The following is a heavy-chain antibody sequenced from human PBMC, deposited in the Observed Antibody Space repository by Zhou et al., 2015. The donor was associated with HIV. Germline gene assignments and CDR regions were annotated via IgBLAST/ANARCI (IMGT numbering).Heavy chain of an antibody. CDR3: ATVRHTELPDYGDYPSIYYYMDV. V-gene: IGHV1-69*01. J-gene: IGHJ6*03. CDR2: IIPIFGTA. D-gene: IGHD4-17*01. CDR1: GGTFSSYA. Sequence: QVQLVQSGAEVKKPGSSVKVSCKASGGTFSSYAISWVRQAPGQGLEWMGGIIPIFGTANYAQKFQGRVTITADESTSTAYMELSSLRSEDTAVYYCATVRHTELPDYGDYPSIYYYMDVWGKGTTVTVSS.